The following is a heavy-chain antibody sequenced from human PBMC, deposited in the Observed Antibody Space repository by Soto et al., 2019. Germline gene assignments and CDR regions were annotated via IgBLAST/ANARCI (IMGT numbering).Heavy chain of an antibody. CDR3: ASGIQLWLRRINNGYSG. V-gene: IGHV1-69*12. D-gene: IGHD5-18*01. CDR2: IIPMFGTA. J-gene: IGHJ4*02. Sequence: QVQLVQSGAEVKKPESSVKVSCKAPGGTFSTYAIRWVRQAPGQGLEWMGGIIPMFGTANYAQRFQDRVTITADESTNTVYMDLSSLRSEDTAVYFCASGIQLWLRRINNGYSGWSQGTLVTVSS. CDR1: GGTFSTYA.